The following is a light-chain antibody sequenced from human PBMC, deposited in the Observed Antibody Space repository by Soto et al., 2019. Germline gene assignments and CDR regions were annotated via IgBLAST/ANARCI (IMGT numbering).Light chain of an antibody. CDR3: QQYNSYWT. CDR2: DAS. CDR1: QTISNW. V-gene: IGKV1-5*01. J-gene: IGKJ1*01. Sequence: DIQITQSPSTLSASVGDRVTITCRASQTISNWLAWYQQKPGKAPWLLIYDASSLESGVPSRFSGSGSGTEFSLTISSLQPDDFATYYCQQYNSYWTFGQGTKVDIK.